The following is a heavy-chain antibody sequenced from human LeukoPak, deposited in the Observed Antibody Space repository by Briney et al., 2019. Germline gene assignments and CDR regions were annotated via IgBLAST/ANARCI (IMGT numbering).Heavy chain of an antibody. CDR2: ITHDGGNT. J-gene: IGHJ5*02. D-gene: IGHD5-24*01. Sequence: GGSLRLSCSASGFTFNTYTMHWVRQAPGKGLEYVSAITHDGGNTYYTDSVKGRFTISRDNSKSTVYLQMSSLRPEDTAMYYCVKGLGLNYPGAWFDPWGQGSLVTVSS. V-gene: IGHV3-64D*06. CDR3: VKGLGLNYPGAWFDP. CDR1: GFTFNTYT.